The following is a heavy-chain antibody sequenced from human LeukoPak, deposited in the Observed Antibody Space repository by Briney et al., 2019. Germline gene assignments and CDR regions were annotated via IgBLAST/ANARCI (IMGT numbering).Heavy chain of an antibody. CDR3: ARYYAYYYYYMDV. Sequence: PGGSLRLSCAASGFTFSSYEMNWVRQAPGKGLEWVSYIISSGSTIYYADSVEDRFTISRDNSKHSLYLQMNSLRAEDAAVYYCARYYAYYYYYMDVWGKGTTVTISS. CDR2: IISSGSTI. D-gene: IGHD2/OR15-2a*01. V-gene: IGHV3-48*03. CDR1: GFTFSSYE. J-gene: IGHJ6*03.